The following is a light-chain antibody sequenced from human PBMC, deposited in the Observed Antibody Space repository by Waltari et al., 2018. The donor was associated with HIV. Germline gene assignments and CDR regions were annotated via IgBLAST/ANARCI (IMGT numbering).Light chain of an antibody. Sequence: QSVLTQPPSVSGAPGQRVTISCSGNSSNIGAGFDVHWYQHLPGTAPKLLIYATTNRPSGVPARFSASKSGASASLAITGLQAEDEADYYCQSYDNSLTSYVFATGTRVTVL. J-gene: IGLJ1*01. V-gene: IGLV1-40*03. CDR1: SSNIGAGFD. CDR3: QSYDNSLTSYV. CDR2: ATT.